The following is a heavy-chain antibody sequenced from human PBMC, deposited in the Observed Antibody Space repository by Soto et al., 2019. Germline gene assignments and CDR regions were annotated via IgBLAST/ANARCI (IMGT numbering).Heavy chain of an antibody. D-gene: IGHD3-10*01. CDR3: ALAGFDY. J-gene: IGHJ4*02. CDR2: ISWNSGSI. Sequence: EVQLVESGGGLVQPGRSLRLSCAASGFTFDDYAMHWVRQAPGKGLEWVSGISWNSGSIGYADSVKGRFTIARDNAKNSLYRQMNSRRAEDTALYYCALAGFDYWGQGTLVTVSS. V-gene: IGHV3-9*01. CDR1: GFTFDDYA.